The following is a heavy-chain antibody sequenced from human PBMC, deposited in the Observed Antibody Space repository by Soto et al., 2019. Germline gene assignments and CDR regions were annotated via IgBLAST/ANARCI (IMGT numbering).Heavy chain of an antibody. CDR3: ARRHYDSSGYLPHFDY. Sequence: GGSLRLSCAASGFTFSSYWMSWVRQAPGKGLEWVANINKDGSEEYYVDSVKGRFTISRDNAKNSLYLQMNSLRGEDTAVYYCARRHYDSSGYLPHFDYWGQGTLVTVSS. CDR2: INKDGSEE. V-gene: IGHV3-7*01. D-gene: IGHD3-22*01. J-gene: IGHJ4*02. CDR1: GFTFSSYW.